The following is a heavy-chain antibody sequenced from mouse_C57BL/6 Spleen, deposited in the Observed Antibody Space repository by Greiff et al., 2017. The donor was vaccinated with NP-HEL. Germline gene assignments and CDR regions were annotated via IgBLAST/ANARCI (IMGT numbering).Heavy chain of an antibody. CDR2: ISSGSSTI. V-gene: IGHV5-17*01. CDR1: GFTFSDYG. CDR3: AGPYYYGSRYFDV. Sequence: EVKLMESGGGLVKPGGSLKLSCAASGFTFSDYGMHWVRQAPEKGLEWVAYISSGSSTIYYADTVKGRFTISRDNAKNTLFLQMTSLRSEDTAMYYCAGPYYYGSRYFDVWGTGTTVTVSS. J-gene: IGHJ1*03. D-gene: IGHD1-1*01.